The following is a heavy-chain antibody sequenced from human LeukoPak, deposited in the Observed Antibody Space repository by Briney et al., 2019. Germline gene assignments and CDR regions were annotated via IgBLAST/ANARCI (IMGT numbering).Heavy chain of an antibody. CDR3: ASARYGYYYYMDV. V-gene: IGHV4-34*01. J-gene: IGHJ6*03. CDR2: IYYSGST. Sequence: SETLSLTCAVFGGSFSGYYWSWIRQPPGKGLKWIGSIYYSGSTYYNPSLKSRVTISVDTSKNQFSLKLSSVTTADTAVYYCASARYGYYYYMDVWGKGTTVTISS. D-gene: IGHD3-9*01. CDR1: GGSFSGYY.